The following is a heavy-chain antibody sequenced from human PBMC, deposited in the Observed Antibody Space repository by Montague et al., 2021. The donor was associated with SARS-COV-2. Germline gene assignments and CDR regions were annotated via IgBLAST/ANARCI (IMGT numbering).Heavy chain of an antibody. J-gene: IGHJ2*01. CDR3: ARAIWHLDV. V-gene: IGHV4-4*07. CDR2: IYTGGYV. Sequence: SETLSLTCSVSGDSISRYCWSWIRQPAGKGLEWIGRIYTGGYVNYNPSLQSRVSMSVDTSKSQVSLNVTSVTAADTAVYYCARAIWHLDVWGRGILVTVSS. CDR1: GDSISRYC.